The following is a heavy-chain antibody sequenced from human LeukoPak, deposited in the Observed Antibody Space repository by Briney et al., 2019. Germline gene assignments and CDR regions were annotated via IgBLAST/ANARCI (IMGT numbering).Heavy chain of an antibody. J-gene: IGHJ4*02. CDR1: GFTFTCCW. Sequence: GGSLRLSCAASGFTFTCCWMSWVRQTPGKGLEWVASIRQDGREKFYADSVKGRFTISRDNAKNSLYLQVNSLRAEDTAVYYCARVPGRTRYFDSWGQGILVTVSS. CDR3: ARVPGRTRYFDS. V-gene: IGHV3-7*01. D-gene: IGHD1-26*01. CDR2: IRQDGREK.